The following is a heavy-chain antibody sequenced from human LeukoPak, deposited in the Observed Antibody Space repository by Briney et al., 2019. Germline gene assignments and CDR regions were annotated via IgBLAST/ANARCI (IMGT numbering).Heavy chain of an antibody. CDR1: GYTFTCYY. Sequence: ASVKVSCKASGYTFTCYYMHWVRQAPGQGREWMGWINPNSVGTNYAQKFQGRVTMTRDTSISTAYMELSRLRSDDPAVYYCARGEAATYPLDYWGQGTLVTVSS. CDR2: INPNSVGT. V-gene: IGHV1-2*02. CDR3: ARGEAATYPLDY. J-gene: IGHJ4*02. D-gene: IGHD2-15*01.